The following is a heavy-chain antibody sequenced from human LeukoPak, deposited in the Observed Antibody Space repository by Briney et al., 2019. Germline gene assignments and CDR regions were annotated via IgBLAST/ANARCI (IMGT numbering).Heavy chain of an antibody. V-gene: IGHV3-30*04. J-gene: IGHJ4*02. CDR1: GFTFSNFA. Sequence: PGGSLRLSCAASGFTFSNFAMHWVRQAPGKGLEWVAVISYDGSNKYYADSVKGRFTISRDNSKNTLYLQMNSLRAEDTAVYYCAKDSSSDRLDYWGQGTLVTVSS. CDR2: ISYDGSNK. CDR3: AKDSSSDRLDY. D-gene: IGHD6-6*01.